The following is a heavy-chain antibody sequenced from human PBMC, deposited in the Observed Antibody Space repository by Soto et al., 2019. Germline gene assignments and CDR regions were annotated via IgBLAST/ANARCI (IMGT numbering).Heavy chain of an antibody. CDR2: IWYDGSNK. J-gene: IGHJ4*02. Sequence: GGSLRLSCAASGFTFSSYGMHWVRQAPGKGLEWVAVIWYDGSNKYYADSVKGRFTISRDNSKNTLYLQMNSLRAEDTAVYYCAKERLGRGIDYWGQGILVTVSS. CDR3: AKERLGRGIDY. D-gene: IGHD3-10*01. V-gene: IGHV3-33*06. CDR1: GFTFSSYG.